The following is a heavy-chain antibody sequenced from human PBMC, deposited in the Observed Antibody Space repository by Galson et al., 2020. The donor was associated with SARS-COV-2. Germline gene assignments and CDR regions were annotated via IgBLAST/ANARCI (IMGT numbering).Heavy chain of an antibody. Sequence: SETLSLTCSVSGGSISTTSWWTWVRLTPGWGLEWIGEISHSGSTLYNPSLKSRVSLSIDTSKSHFSLNLNSVTAADTAKYYCARNFKHWNYFDCWGQGSLVTVSS. CDR1: GGSISTTSW. CDR2: ISHSGST. D-gene: IGHD1-1*01. CDR3: ARNFKHWNYFDC. J-gene: IGHJ4*02. V-gene: IGHV4-4*02.